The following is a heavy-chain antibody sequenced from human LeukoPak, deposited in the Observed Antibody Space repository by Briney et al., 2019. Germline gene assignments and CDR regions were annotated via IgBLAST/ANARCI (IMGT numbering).Heavy chain of an antibody. J-gene: IGHJ4*02. CDR3: ARAVAGDYFDY. V-gene: IGHV3-11*06. CDR1: GFTFSDYY. CDR2: ISSSISYT. D-gene: IGHD6-19*01. Sequence: GGSLRLSGAASGFTFSDYYMSWIRQAPGKGLDWLSYISSSISYTNYADSVKGRFTISRDNAKNSLYLQMISLRAEDTAVYYCARAVAGDYFDYWGQGTLVTVSS.